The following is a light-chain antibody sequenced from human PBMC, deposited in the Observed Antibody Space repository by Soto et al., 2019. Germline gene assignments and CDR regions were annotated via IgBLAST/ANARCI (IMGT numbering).Light chain of an antibody. CDR1: QSISTW. Sequence: DIQMTQSPSTLSASVGDRVTITCRASQSISTWLAWYQQRPGKAPKLLIHDASSLESGVPSRFSGSGSGTEFTLTISSLQPDYFAYGDCQHYNSYSRTCGQGTKVDI. CDR2: DAS. J-gene: IGKJ1*01. CDR3: QHYNSYSRT. V-gene: IGKV1-5*01.